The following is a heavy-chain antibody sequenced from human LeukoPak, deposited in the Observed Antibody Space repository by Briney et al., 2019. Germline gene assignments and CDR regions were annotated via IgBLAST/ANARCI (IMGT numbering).Heavy chain of an antibody. V-gene: IGHV3-23*01. CDR1: GFTFSSYA. J-gene: IGHJ1*01. Sequence: GGSLRLSCAASGFTFSSYAMSWVRQAPGKGLEWVSGISGSGGSTYYADSVKGRFTISRDNAKNSLYLQMNSLRAEDTALYYCAKDIGGSGQLEYFQHWGQGTLVTVSS. CDR3: AKDIGGSGQLEYFQH. CDR2: ISGSGGST. D-gene: IGHD3-10*01.